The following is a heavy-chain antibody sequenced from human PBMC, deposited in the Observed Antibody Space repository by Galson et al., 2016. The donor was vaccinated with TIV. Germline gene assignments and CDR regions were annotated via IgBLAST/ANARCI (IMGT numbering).Heavy chain of an antibody. CDR3: AREQNYALDV. CDR2: ISRSGGNS. J-gene: IGHJ6*02. CDR1: GFIFSDYA. V-gene: IGHV3-48*02. D-gene: IGHD1-7*01. Sequence: SLRLSCAASGFIFSDYAMNWARLTPGKGLEWISYISRSGGNSFYAESVKGRFTVSRDSLDKSVFLQMNSLRDEDTAVYFCAREQNYALDVWGPGTMVTVSS.